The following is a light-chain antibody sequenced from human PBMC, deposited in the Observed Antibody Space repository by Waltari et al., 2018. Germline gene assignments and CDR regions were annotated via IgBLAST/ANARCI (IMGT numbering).Light chain of an antibody. CDR3: NGRDISGNHVL. CDR1: TRRNFF. Sequence: SSELAQDPAVSVALGQTVTITCRGATRRNFFATWYQQKPGKAPLLVIYGQNNRPSGIPDRFSGSNSGTTASLTISETRAEEEADYYCNGRDISGNHVLFGGGTKLTV. V-gene: IGLV3-19*01. CDR2: GQN. J-gene: IGLJ3*02.